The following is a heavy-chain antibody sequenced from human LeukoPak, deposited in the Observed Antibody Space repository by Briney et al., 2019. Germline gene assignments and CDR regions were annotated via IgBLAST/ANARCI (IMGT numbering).Heavy chain of an antibody. CDR2: IYYSGST. V-gene: IGHV4-59*01. CDR1: GGSISSYY. Sequence: SETLSLTCTVSGGSISSYYWSWLRQPPGKGLEGIGYIYYSGSTNYNPSLKSRVTISVDTSKNQFSLKLSSVTAADTAVYYCARAGQWLVPGAGYYYYGMDVWGQGTTVTVSS. J-gene: IGHJ6*02. D-gene: IGHD6-19*01. CDR3: ARAGQWLVPGAGYYYYGMDV.